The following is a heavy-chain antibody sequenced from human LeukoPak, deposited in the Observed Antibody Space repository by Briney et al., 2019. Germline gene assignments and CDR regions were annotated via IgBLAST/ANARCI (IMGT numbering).Heavy chain of an antibody. CDR3: ARHVSLSSSWDYYYYYMDV. J-gene: IGHJ6*03. CDR1: GGSFSGYY. Sequence: PSETLSLTCAVYGGSFSGYYWSWIRQPPGKGLEWIGEINHSGSTNYNPSLKSRVTISVDTSKNQFSLKLSSVTAADTAVYYCARHVSLSSSWDYYYYYMDVWGKGTTVTVSS. V-gene: IGHV4-34*01. D-gene: IGHD6-13*01. CDR2: INHSGST.